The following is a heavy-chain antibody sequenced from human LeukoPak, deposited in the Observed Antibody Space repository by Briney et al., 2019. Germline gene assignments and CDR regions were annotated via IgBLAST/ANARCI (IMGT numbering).Heavy chain of an antibody. CDR1: GFTFSNYA. Sequence: PGGSLRLSCAASGFTFSNYAMSWVRQAPGKGLEWASAISGSGTYTYYADSVKGRFTISRDNSRNTLHLQMNSLRAEDTAVYYCAKDSSSSGFSAACNFDYWGQGTLVAVSS. CDR2: ISGSGTYT. V-gene: IGHV3-23*01. CDR3: AKDSSSSGFSAACNFDY. D-gene: IGHD6-19*01. J-gene: IGHJ4*02.